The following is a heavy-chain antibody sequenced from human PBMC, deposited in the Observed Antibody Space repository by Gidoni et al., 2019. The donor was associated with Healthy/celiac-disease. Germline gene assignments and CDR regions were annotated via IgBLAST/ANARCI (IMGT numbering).Heavy chain of an antibody. CDR1: GHSFTSYW. Sequence: DVQLVQSGAEVKKPGESLRISCKGSGHSFTSYWISWLRQMPGKGLEWMGGIDPSDSYPNYSPSFQGHVTISADKSISTAYLQWSRLKASDTAMYYCARTGKPGRRPSPHYWGQGTLVTVSS. J-gene: IGHJ4*02. D-gene: IGHD3-10*01. CDR2: IDPSDSYP. CDR3: ARTGKPGRRPSPHY. V-gene: IGHV5-10-1*03.